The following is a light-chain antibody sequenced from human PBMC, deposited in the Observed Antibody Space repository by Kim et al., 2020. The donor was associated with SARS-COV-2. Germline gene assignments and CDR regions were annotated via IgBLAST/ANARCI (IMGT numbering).Light chain of an antibody. CDR2: DNN. CDR3: GTWDSSLSVVV. V-gene: IGLV1-51*01. CDR1: SSNIGNNY. Sequence: GQTVTISCSGSSSNIGNNYVSWYQQVPGTAPKLLIYDNNMRPSGIPDRFSGSKSGTSATLGITGLQTGDEADYYCGTWDSSLSVVVFGGGTQLTVL. J-gene: IGLJ2*01.